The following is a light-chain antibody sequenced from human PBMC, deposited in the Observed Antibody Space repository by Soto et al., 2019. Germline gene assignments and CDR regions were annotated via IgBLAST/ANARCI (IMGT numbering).Light chain of an antibody. Sequence: DIQLTQSPSFLSASVGDRVIITCPASQDISSYLAWYQQKPGKAPKLQIYAASTLQSGVPSRLSGRGPGEEFALTISGLQSEDFASYYCHQLNSNPYTFGPGTKLEFK. CDR2: AAS. CDR1: QDISSY. CDR3: HQLNSNPYT. V-gene: IGKV1-9*01. J-gene: IGKJ2*01.